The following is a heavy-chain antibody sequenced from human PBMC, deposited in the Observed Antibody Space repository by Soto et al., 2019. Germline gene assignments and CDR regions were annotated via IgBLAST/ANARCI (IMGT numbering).Heavy chain of an antibody. D-gene: IGHD1-26*01. V-gene: IGHV1-18*01. CDR1: GYTFSRYG. Sequence: QVQLVQSGAEVREPGASVKVSCKTSGYTFSRYGITWVRQAPGQGLEWMGWINGNNGHTIYAMNLEDRLTISKDTATSTAYMELRSMTDDDTAFYYCAREIEWEPLPYWGQGTLVTVSS. CDR3: AREIEWEPLPY. CDR2: INGNNGHT. J-gene: IGHJ4*02.